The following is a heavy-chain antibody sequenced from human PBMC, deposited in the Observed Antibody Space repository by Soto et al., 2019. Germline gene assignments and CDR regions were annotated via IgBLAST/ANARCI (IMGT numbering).Heavy chain of an antibody. Sequence: ASVKVSCKASGGTFSSYTISWVRQAPGQGLEWMGRISANSGSTNYAQKLQGRVTITTDTSTTTAYMELRSLTSDDTAVYYCARDFTKSSSWPYYFDYWGQGTLVTVSS. CDR1: GGTFSSYT. J-gene: IGHJ4*02. CDR3: ARDFTKSSSWPYYFDY. CDR2: ISANSGST. D-gene: IGHD6-13*01. V-gene: IGHV1-18*01.